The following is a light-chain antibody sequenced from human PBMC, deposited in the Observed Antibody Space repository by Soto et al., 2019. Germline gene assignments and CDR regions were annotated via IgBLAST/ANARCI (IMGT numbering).Light chain of an antibody. CDR2: ELT. V-gene: IGLV2-14*01. CDR3: CFFGGNSYV. CDR1: SSDVAIYNH. Sequence: QSALTQPASVSGSRGQSITISCTGTSSDVAIYNHVSWYQHYPGKAPKLIIYELTNRPSGVPDRFSGSRSGSTASLTISGLQAEDDADYYCCFFGGNSYVFGTGSKVTVL. J-gene: IGLJ1*01.